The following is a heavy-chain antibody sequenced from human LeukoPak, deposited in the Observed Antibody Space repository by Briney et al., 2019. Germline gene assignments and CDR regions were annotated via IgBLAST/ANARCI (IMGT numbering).Heavy chain of an antibody. D-gene: IGHD2-21*01. CDR2: IYTSGST. J-gene: IGHJ1*01. Sequence: PSETLSLTCTVSGGSISSGSYYWSWIRQPAGKGLEWIGRIYTSGSTNYNPSLKSRVTISVDTSKNQFSLKLSSVTAADTAVYYCASNLKRGAMVRWAEYFQHWGQGTLSPSPQ. V-gene: IGHV4-61*02. CDR1: GGSISSGSYY. CDR3: ASNLKRGAMVRWAEYFQH.